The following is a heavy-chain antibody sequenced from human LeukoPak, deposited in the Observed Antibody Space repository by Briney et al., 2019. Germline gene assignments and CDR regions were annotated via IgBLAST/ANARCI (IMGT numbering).Heavy chain of an antibody. J-gene: IGHJ4*02. V-gene: IGHV3-30*02. CDR2: IRYDGNDK. D-gene: IGHD3-3*01. Sequence: GGSLRLSCAASGFTFSYYGMHWVRQAPGKGLEWMAFIRYDGNDKFYADSVKGRFTISRDTSRNTLYLQMNSLRAEDTAVYYCAKSYYDFWSGYYQTFDYWGQGTLVTVSS. CDR1: GFTFSYYG. CDR3: AKSYYDFWSGYYQTFDY.